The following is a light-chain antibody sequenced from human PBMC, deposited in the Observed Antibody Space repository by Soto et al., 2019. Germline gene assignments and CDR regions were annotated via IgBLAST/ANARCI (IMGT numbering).Light chain of an antibody. CDR2: GAS. Sequence: DIVMTQSPATLSVSPGDRATLSCRASQSVSSNSAWYQQKPGQAPRLLIYGASTRATGIPARFSGSGSGTEFTLTISSLQSEDFAVYYCQHYNNWPPWTFGQGTKVEVK. J-gene: IGKJ1*01. CDR1: QSVSSN. V-gene: IGKV3-15*01. CDR3: QHYNNWPPWT.